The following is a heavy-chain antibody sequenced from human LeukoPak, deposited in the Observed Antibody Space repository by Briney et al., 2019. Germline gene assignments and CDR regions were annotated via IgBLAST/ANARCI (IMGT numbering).Heavy chain of an antibody. V-gene: IGHV3-48*01. J-gene: IGHJ2*01. CDR2: ISSTSSTT. Sequence: PGGSLRLSCAASGFTFSSYSMNWIRQAPGKGLEWVSYISSTSSTTNYADSVKGRFTISRDNAKNSLYLQMNSLRAEDTALYYCAKDIGLVIGTDWYFDLWGRGTLVTVSS. D-gene: IGHD3-9*01. CDR3: AKDIGLVIGTDWYFDL. CDR1: GFTFSSYS.